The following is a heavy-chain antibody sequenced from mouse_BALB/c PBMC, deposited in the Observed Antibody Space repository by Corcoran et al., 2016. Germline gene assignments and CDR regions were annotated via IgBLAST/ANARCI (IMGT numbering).Heavy chain of an antibody. V-gene: IGHV14-3*02. J-gene: IGHJ2*01. CDR2: IDPANGNT. CDR3: ARRGYYYGSKIDY. CDR1: GFNIKDTS. D-gene: IGHD1-1*01. Sequence: EVQLQQSGAELVKPGASVKLSCTASGFNIKDTSMHWVKQRPEQGLEWIGRIDPANGNTKYDPKFQGKATMTADTSSNTAYLQLSSLTSEDTAVYYCARRGYYYGSKIDYWGQGTTLTVSS.